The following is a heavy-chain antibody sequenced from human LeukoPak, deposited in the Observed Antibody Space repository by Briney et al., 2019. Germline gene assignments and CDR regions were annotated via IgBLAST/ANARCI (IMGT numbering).Heavy chain of an antibody. J-gene: IGHJ6*03. V-gene: IGHV4-34*01. CDR3: ARGAFLTQPYSSSWRYYYYYMDV. CDR2: INHSGST. D-gene: IGHD6-13*01. Sequence: SETLSLTCAVYGGSFSGYYWSWIRQPPGKGLEWIGEINHSGSTDYNPSLKSRVTISVDTSKNQFSLKLSSVTAADTAVYYCARGAFLTQPYSSSWRYYYYYMDVWGKGTTVTVSS. CDR1: GGSFSGYY.